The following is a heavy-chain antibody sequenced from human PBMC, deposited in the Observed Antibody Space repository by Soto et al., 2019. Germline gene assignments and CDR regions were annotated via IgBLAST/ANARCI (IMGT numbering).Heavy chain of an antibody. CDR2: ISYDGSNK. CDR3: ARGHRLRFLEWLLYYYGMDV. CDR1: GFTFSSYA. J-gene: IGHJ6*02. Sequence: PGGCLRLSCAASGFTFSSYAMHWVRQAPGKGLEWVAVISYDGSNKYYADSVKGRFTISRDNSKNTLYLQMNSLRAEDTAVYYCARGHRLRFLEWLLYYYGMDVWGQGTTVTVSS. V-gene: IGHV3-30-3*01. D-gene: IGHD3-3*01.